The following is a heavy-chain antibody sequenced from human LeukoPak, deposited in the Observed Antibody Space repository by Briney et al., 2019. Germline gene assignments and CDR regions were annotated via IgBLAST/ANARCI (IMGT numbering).Heavy chain of an antibody. J-gene: IGHJ4*02. CDR1: GLNFDDSA. V-gene: IGHV3-43*02. Sequence: GGSLRLSCVASGLNFDDSAMHWVRQAPGKGLEWVSLISADGGSTFSADSVKGRFSISRDNSKNSLYLQMNSLRSEDTAMYYCAKESGKFGYWGQGTLVAVSS. CDR2: ISADGGST. D-gene: IGHD3-22*01. CDR3: AKESGKFGY.